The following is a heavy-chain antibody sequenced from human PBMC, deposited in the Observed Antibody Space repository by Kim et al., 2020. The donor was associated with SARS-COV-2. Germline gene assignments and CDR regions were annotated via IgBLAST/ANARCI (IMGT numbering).Heavy chain of an antibody. D-gene: IGHD3-22*01. J-gene: IGHJ3*02. CDR2: ISAYNGNT. CDR3: ARVVRIRDYYDSSGYYYSAYDI. V-gene: IGHV1-18*04. Sequence: ASVKVSCKASGYTFTSYGISWVRQAPGQGLEWMGWISAYNGNTNYAQKLQGRVTMTTDTSTSTAYMELRSLRSDDTAVYYCARVVRIRDYYDSSGYYYSAYDIWGQGTMVTVSS. CDR1: GYTFTSYG.